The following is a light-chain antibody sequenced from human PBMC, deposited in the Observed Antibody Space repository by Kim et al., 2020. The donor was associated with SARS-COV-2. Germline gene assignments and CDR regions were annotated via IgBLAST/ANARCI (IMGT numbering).Light chain of an antibody. CDR2: AVT. Sequence: LTQPASVSGSPGQSITISCTGTSTDIGGYDYVSWYQQHPGKAPKLIIYAVTQRPSGVSNHFSASKFANTASLTISGLQAEDEADYYCSSYSSANFAVFGGGTQLTVL. CDR3: SSYSSANFAV. J-gene: IGLJ2*01. CDR1: STDIGGYDY. V-gene: IGLV2-14*01.